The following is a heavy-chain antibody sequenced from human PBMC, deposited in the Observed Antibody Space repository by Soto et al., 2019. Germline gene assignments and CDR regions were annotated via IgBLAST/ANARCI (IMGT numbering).Heavy chain of an antibody. CDR1: GFTFSGSA. V-gene: IGHV3-73*01. J-gene: IGHJ6*02. CDR2: IRSKANSYAT. CDR3: TRHPYGGSGWYDYYYYGMDV. Sequence: GGSLRLSCAASGFTFSGSAMHWVRQASGKGLEWVGRIRSKANSYATAYAASVKGRFTISRDDSKNTAYLQMNSLKTEDTAVYYCTRHPYGGSGWYDYYYYGMDVWGQGTTVTVSS. D-gene: IGHD6-19*01.